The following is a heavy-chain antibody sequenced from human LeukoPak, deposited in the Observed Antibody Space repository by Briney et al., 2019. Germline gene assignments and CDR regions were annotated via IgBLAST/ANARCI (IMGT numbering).Heavy chain of an antibody. CDR1: GFTFSSYA. Sequence: TGGSLRLSCAASGFTFSSYAMSWVRQAPGKGPEWVSAISGSGGSTYYADSVKGRFTISRDNSKNTLYLQMNSLRAEDTAVYYCAKFGDGVTMIVVVMAWYFDYWGQGTLVTVSS. CDR2: ISGSGGST. J-gene: IGHJ4*02. CDR3: AKFGDGVTMIVVVMAWYFDY. V-gene: IGHV3-23*01. D-gene: IGHD3-22*01.